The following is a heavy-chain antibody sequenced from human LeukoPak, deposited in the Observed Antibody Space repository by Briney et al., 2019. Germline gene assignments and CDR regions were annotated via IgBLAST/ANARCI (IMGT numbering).Heavy chain of an antibody. CDR2: ISWNSGSI. V-gene: IGHV3-9*01. Sequence: QAGGSLRLSRAASGFTFDDYAMHWVRQAPGKGLEWVSGISWNSGSIGYADSVKGRFTISRDNAKNSLYLQMNSLRAEDTALYYCAKDQDYYYYYGMDVWGQGTTVTVSS. CDR1: GFTFDDYA. J-gene: IGHJ6*02. CDR3: AKDQDYYYYYGMDV.